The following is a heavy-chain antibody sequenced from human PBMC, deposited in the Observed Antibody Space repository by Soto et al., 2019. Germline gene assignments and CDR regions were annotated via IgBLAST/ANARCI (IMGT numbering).Heavy chain of an antibody. V-gene: IGHV6-1*01. Sequence: PSQTLSLTCAISGDSVSSNSAAWNWIRQSPSRGLEWLGRTYYRSKWYNDYAVSVKSRITINPDTSKNQFSLQLNSVTPEDTAVYYCARAVFKYCSSTSYRGADEIAWDDPWSQGTVVTV. CDR2: TYYRSKWYN. CDR3: ARAVFKYCSSTSYRGADEIAWDDP. J-gene: IGHJ5*02. D-gene: IGHD2-2*01. CDR1: GDSVSSNSAA.